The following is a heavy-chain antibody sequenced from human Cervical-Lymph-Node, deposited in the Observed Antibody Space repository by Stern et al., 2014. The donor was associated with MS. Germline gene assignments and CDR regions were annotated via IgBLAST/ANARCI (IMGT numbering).Heavy chain of an antibody. Sequence: VQLVESGGGLVKPGGSLRLSCAATGFNFKNAWMSWVRQAPGKGLEWVGRIKSSTDGGTTDYPAPVKGRFSISRDDWRNIVYLQMNSLKSEDTATYYCTTDRGRDGHNFLGYFQHWGQGAQVSVTS. V-gene: IGHV3-15*01. J-gene: IGHJ1*01. D-gene: IGHD5-24*01. CDR2: IKSSTDGGTT. CDR3: TTDRGRDGHNFLGYFQH. CDR1: GFNFKNAW.